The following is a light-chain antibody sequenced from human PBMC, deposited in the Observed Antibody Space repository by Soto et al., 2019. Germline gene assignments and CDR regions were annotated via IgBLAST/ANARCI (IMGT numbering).Light chain of an antibody. J-gene: IGKJ2*01. Sequence: DVVMTQSPLSLPVTLGQPASISCRSSQSLAYSDGNTYLNWFQQRPGQSPRRLIYKVSNRDSGVPDRCSGSGSGTDLTLKLSRVEAEDVGVYYCMQGTHWPPYTFGQGTKLEIK. CDR3: MQGTHWPPYT. V-gene: IGKV2-30*01. CDR2: KVS. CDR1: QSLAYSDGNTY.